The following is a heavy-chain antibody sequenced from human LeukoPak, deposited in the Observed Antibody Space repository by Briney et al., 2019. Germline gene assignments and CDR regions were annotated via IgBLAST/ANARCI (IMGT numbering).Heavy chain of an antibody. Sequence: SETLSLTCAVYGGSFSGYYWSWIRQPPGEGLERIGEINHSGSTNYNPSLKSRVTISVDTSKNQFSLKLSSVTAADTAVYYCARAHYDSSGYGYYFDYWGQGTLVTVSS. J-gene: IGHJ4*02. CDR2: INHSGST. CDR1: GGSFSGYY. CDR3: ARAHYDSSGYGYYFDY. D-gene: IGHD3-22*01. V-gene: IGHV4-34*01.